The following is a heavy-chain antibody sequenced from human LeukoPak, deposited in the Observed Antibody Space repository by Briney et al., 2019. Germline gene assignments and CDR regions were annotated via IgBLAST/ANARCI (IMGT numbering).Heavy chain of an antibody. V-gene: IGHV4-30-4*01. D-gene: IGHD5-18*01. CDR2: IYYSGST. Sequence: SQTLSLTCTVSGGSISSGDYYWSWIRQPPGKGLEWIGYIYYSGSTYYNPSLKSRVTISVDTSKNQFSLKLSSVTAADTAVYYCARGRKIIQLWLNYYYGMDVWGQGTTVTVSS. J-gene: IGHJ6*02. CDR1: GGSISSGDYY. CDR3: ARGRKIIQLWLNYYYGMDV.